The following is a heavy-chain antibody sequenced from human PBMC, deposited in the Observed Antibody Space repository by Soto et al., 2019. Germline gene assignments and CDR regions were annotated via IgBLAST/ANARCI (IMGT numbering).Heavy chain of an antibody. Sequence: GGSLRLSCAASGFTFSSYEMNWVRQAPGKGLEWVSYISSSGSTIYYADSVKGRFTISRDNAKNSLYLQMNSLRAEDTAVYYCARDLVFRNYYYGMDVWGQGTTVTVSS. V-gene: IGHV3-48*03. D-gene: IGHD2-21*01. CDR2: ISSSGSTI. CDR1: GFTFSSYE. CDR3: ARDLVFRNYYYGMDV. J-gene: IGHJ6*02.